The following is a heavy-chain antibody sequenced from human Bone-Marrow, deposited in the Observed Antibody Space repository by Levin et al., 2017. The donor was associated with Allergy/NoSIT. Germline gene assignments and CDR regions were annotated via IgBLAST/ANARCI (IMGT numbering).Heavy chain of an antibody. CDR1: GGSFSGYY. V-gene: IGHV4-34*01. J-gene: IGHJ4*02. CDR3: AREDIVVVVATTVFDY. Sequence: SETLSLTCAAYGGSFSGYYWSWIRQPPGKGLEWIGEINHSGSTNYNPSLKSRVTISVDTSKNQFSLNLSSVTAADTAVYYCAREDIVVVVATTVFDYWGQGTLVTVSS. D-gene: IGHD2-15*01. CDR2: INHSGST.